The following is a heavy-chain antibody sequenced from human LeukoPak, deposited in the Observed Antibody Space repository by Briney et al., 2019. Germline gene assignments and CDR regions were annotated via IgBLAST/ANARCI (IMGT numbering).Heavy chain of an antibody. D-gene: IGHD4-17*01. CDR3: ARYGSNFYYYYMDV. Sequence: SGGSLRLSCAASGITFDDYGMSWVRQVPGKGLEWVSSINWAGGSTAYADSVKGRFTISRDNAKNSLYLQMNSLRAEDTALYYCARYGSNFYYYYMDVWGKGTTVTVSS. V-gene: IGHV3-20*04. CDR2: INWAGGST. CDR1: GITFDDYG. J-gene: IGHJ6*03.